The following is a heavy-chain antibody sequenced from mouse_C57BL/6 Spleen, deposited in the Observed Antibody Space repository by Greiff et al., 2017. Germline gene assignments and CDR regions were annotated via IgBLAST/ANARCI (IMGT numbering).Heavy chain of an antibody. CDR2: ISDGGSYT. D-gene: IGHD1-1*01. V-gene: IGHV5-4*01. CDR3: ARGTTVVARNWYFDV. J-gene: IGHJ1*03. CDR1: GFTFSSYA. Sequence: EVQGVESGGGLVKPGGSLKLSCAASGFTFSSYAMSWVRQTPEKRLEWVATISDGGSYTYYPDNVKGRFTISRDNAKNNLYLQMSHLKSEDTAMYYCARGTTVVARNWYFDVWGTGTTVTVSS.